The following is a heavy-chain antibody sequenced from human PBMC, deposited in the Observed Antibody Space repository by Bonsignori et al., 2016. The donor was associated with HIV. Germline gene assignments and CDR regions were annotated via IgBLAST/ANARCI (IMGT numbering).Heavy chain of an antibody. D-gene: IGHD2-2*01. Sequence: EVQLVESGGGLVQPGGSLRLSFAASGFTFSSYWMGWVRQAPGKGLGWVATIKEDGSQKYYVDSVKGRFTISRDNSRNSLYLQMDSLRAEDTAVYYCARPVRRTSDDFWGQGTPVTVSS. J-gene: IGHJ4*02. V-gene: IGHV3-7*01. CDR2: IKEDGSQK. CDR3: ARPVRRTSDDF. CDR1: GFTFSSYW.